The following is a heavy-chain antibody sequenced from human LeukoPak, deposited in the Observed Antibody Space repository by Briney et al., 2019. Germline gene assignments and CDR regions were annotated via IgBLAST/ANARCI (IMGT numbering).Heavy chain of an antibody. V-gene: IGHV5-51*01. D-gene: IGHD6-6*01. CDR2: IYPGDSDT. CDR3: ARDLDSSSSSNYFDY. J-gene: IGHJ4*02. CDR1: GYSFTSYW. Sequence: GESLKSSCKGSGYSFTSYWIGWVRQMPGKGLEWMGIIYPGDSDTRYSPSFQGQVTISADKSISTAYLQWSSLKASDTAMYYCARDLDSSSSSNYFDYWGQGTLVTVSS.